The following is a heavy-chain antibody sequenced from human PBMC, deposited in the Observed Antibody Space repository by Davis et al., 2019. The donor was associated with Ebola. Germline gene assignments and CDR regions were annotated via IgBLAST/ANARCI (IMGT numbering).Heavy chain of an antibody. J-gene: IGHJ4*02. CDR1: GFTFSDHY. Sequence: GGSLRLSCAASGFTFSDHYIDWVRQAPGKGLEWVGRSRNKAKSYTTDYAASVKGRFTMSRDNSKNSLYLQMNSLKTEDTAMYYCGLPRGWELLGTGHWGQGILVTVSS. CDR3: GLPRGWELLGTGH. CDR2: SRNKAKSYTT. V-gene: IGHV3-72*01. D-gene: IGHD1-26*01.